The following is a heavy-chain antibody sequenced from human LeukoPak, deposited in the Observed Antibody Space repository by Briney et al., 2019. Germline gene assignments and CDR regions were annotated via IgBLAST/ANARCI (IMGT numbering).Heavy chain of an antibody. Sequence: GGSLRLSCAASGFTFSSYSMNWVRQAPGKGLEWVSYISSSSSTIYYADSVKGRFTISRDNAKNSLYLQMNSLRAEDAAVYYCAKLLNLNPDYWGQGTLVTVSS. J-gene: IGHJ4*02. CDR1: GFTFSSYS. V-gene: IGHV3-48*01. CDR2: ISSSSSTI. CDR3: AKLLNLNPDY. D-gene: IGHD1-14*01.